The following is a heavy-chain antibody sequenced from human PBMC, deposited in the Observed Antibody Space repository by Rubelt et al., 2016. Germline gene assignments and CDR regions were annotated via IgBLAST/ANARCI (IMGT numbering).Heavy chain of an antibody. CDR3: ARGNVVGILDGFEI. CDR1: GGSISSSSYY. V-gene: IGHV4-39*07. Sequence: QLQLQESGPGLVKPSETLSLTCTVSGGSISSSSYYWAWIRQPPGKGLEWIGSVYYSGSTYYNPSLKSRVTISVDTSKNRFSLKLSSVTAADTAVYYCARGNVVGILDGFEIWGQGTTVTVSS. CDR2: VYYSGST. J-gene: IGHJ3*02. D-gene: IGHD2-21*01.